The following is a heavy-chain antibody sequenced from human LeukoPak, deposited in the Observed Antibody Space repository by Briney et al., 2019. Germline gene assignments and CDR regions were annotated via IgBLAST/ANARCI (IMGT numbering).Heavy chain of an antibody. D-gene: IGHD6-19*01. Sequence: GGSLRLCCEASGLTFSSDSMDWVCRAPGEGLEWVSSISSSSSYISYADAVKGRVTISRDNAKNSLYLQMNSLRAEDTAVYYCARVGIAVAIDYWGQGTLVTVSS. J-gene: IGHJ4*02. CDR1: GLTFSSDS. CDR3: ARVGIAVAIDY. V-gene: IGHV3-21*01. CDR2: ISSSSSYI.